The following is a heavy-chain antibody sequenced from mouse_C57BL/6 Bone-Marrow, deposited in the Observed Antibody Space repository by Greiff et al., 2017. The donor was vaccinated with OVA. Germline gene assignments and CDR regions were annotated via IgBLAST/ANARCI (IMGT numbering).Heavy chain of an antibody. CDR1: GYTFTSYW. CDR3: TRWGIYYGNYKDYFDY. D-gene: IGHD2-1*01. J-gene: IGHJ2*01. V-gene: IGHV1-5*01. Sequence: EVQRVESGTVLARPGASVKMSCKTSGYTFTSYWMHWVKQRPGQGLEWIGAIYPGNSDTSYNQKFKGKAKLTAVTSASTAYMELSRLTNEDSAVYYCTRWGIYYGNYKDYFDYWGQGTTLTVSS. CDR2: IYPGNSDT.